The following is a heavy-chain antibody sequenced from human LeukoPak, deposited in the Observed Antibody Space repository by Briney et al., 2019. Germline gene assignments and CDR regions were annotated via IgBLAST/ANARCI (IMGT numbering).Heavy chain of an antibody. CDR2: ITSSGSSV. J-gene: IGHJ3*02. CDR3: ARALNDAFDI. CDR1: GFTFSDYY. V-gene: IGHV3-11*01. Sequence: GGSLRLSCAASGFTFSDYYMRWIRQAPGKGPEWISYITSSGSSVYYPDSVKGRFTISRDNAKNSLFLQINSLRAEDTAMFYCARALNDAFDIWGQGTMVTVSS.